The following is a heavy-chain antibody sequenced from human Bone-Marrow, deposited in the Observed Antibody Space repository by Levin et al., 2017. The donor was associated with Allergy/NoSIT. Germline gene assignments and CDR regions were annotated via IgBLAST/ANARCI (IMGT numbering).Heavy chain of an antibody. J-gene: IGHJ6*02. Sequence: ASVKVSCKASGGTFSSYAISWVRQAPGQGLEWMGGIIPIFGTANYAQKFQGRVTITADESTSTAYMELSSLRSEDTAVYYCARDQGCSSTSCYFGRRIPTTSPHAYGMDGWGQGTTVTVSS. CDR1: GGTFSSYA. D-gene: IGHD2-2*01. V-gene: IGHV1-69*13. CDR3: ARDQGCSSTSCYFGRRIPTTSPHAYGMDG. CDR2: IIPIFGTA.